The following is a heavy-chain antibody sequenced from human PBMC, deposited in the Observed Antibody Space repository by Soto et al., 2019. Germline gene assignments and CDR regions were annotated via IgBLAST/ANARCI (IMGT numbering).Heavy chain of an antibody. CDR1: GGTFSSYT. J-gene: IGHJ4*02. V-gene: IGHV1-69*08. CDR2: IIPNLGIT. Sequence: QVQLVQSGAEVKKPGSSVKVSCKASGGTFSSYTFSWVRQAPGQGLEWMGRIIPNLGITNYAQKFQGRITIIVDKSTSTAYMELSSLRSEDTAVYYCARDKGYCSGASCPDFDYWGKGTLVTVSS. D-gene: IGHD2-15*01. CDR3: ARDKGYCSGASCPDFDY.